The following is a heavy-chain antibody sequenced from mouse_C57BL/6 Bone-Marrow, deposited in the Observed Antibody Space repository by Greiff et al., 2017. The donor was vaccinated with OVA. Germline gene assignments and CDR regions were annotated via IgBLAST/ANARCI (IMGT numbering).Heavy chain of an antibody. CDR1: GFNIKDDY. V-gene: IGHV14-4*01. CDR3: TTSTHYYYGSSYWYFEF. Sequence: EVQLQQSGAELVRPGASVKLSCTASGFNIKDDYMHWVKQRPEQGLEWIGWIDPENGDTEYASKFQGKATITADTSSNTAYLQLSSLTSEDTAVYYCTTSTHYYYGSSYWYFEFWGTGTTVTVSS. J-gene: IGHJ1*03. D-gene: IGHD1-1*01. CDR2: IDPENGDT.